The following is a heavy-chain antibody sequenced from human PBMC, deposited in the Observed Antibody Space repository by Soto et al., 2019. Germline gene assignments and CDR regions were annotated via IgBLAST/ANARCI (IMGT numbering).Heavy chain of an antibody. CDR2: INHSGST. CDR1: GGSFSGYY. V-gene: IGHV4-34*01. J-gene: IGHJ6*02. D-gene: IGHD2-2*01. Sequence: LETLSLTCAVYGGSFSGYYWTWIRQPPGKGLEWIGEINHSGSTNYSPSLKSRVTISVDTSKNQFSLKLSFVTAADTAVFYCARGSCTSTRCTDYGMDVWGQGTTVTVSS. CDR3: ARGSCTSTRCTDYGMDV.